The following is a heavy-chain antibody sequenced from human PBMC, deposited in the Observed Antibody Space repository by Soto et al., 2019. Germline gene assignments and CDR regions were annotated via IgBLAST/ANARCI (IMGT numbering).Heavy chain of an antibody. D-gene: IGHD6-13*01. CDR2: ISYDGSNK. V-gene: IGHV3-30*18. Sequence: PGGSLRLSCAASGFTFSSYGMHWVRQAPGKGLEWVAVISYDGSNKYYADSVKGRFTISRDNSKNTLYLQTNSLRAEDTAVYYCAKEAAAGTYYYYGMDVWGQGTTVTVSS. CDR1: GFTFSSYG. J-gene: IGHJ6*02. CDR3: AKEAAAGTYYYYGMDV.